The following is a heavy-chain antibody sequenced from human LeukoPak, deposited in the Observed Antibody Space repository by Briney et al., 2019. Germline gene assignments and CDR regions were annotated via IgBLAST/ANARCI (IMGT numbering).Heavy chain of an antibody. Sequence: PGGSLRLSCAASGLTVSTNYLSWVRQAPGKGLEWVSVIYADGRTYYADSVKGRFTISRGNSKNTLSLQMNRLRAEDTAVYYCARDPTSMVTMGDYWGQGTLVTVSS. J-gene: IGHJ4*02. D-gene: IGHD4-17*01. CDR1: GLTVSTNY. CDR3: ARDPTSMVTMGDY. V-gene: IGHV3-53*01. CDR2: IYADGRT.